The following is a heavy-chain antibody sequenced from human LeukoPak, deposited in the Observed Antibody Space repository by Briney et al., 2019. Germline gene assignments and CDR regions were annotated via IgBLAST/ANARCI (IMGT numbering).Heavy chain of an antibody. V-gene: IGHV1-2*02. CDR3: ASNSIAARPYYYMDV. Sequence: ASVKVSCKASGYTFTGYYMHWVRQAPGQGLEWMGWINPNSGGTNYAQKFQGRVTMTRDTSISTAYMELSRLRSDDTAVYYCASNSIAARPYYYMDVWGKGTTVTVSS. J-gene: IGHJ6*03. D-gene: IGHD6-6*01. CDR1: GYTFTGYY. CDR2: INPNSGGT.